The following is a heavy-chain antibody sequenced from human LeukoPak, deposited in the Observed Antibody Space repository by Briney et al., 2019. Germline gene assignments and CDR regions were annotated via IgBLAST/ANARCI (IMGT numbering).Heavy chain of an antibody. J-gene: IGHJ4*02. CDR2: ISWNSGTI. Sequence: GGSLRLSCAASGFTFDDYAMYWVRQAPGKGLEWVSGISWNSGTIGYGDSVQGRFTISRDNAKNSLYLQMNSLRAEDTALYFCAKDIIAYSSYWETDPPNFGYWGQGTLVTVSS. CDR3: AKDIIAYSSYWETDPPNFGY. D-gene: IGHD6-19*01. V-gene: IGHV3-9*01. CDR1: GFTFDDYA.